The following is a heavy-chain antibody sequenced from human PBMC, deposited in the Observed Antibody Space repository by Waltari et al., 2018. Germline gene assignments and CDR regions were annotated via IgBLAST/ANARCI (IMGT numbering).Heavy chain of an antibody. CDR1: GGTFSSYA. CDR3: ARDPALAEYSSAYFDY. CDR2: IIPIFGSA. Sequence: QVQLVQSGAEVKKPGSSVKVSCKASGGTFSSYAISWVRQAPGQGLKWMGGIIPIFGSANYAKKCQGRVTITADESTSTAYMELSSLRSEDTAVYYCARDPALAEYSSAYFDYWGQGTLVTVSS. J-gene: IGHJ4*02. V-gene: IGHV1-69*12. D-gene: IGHD6-6*01.